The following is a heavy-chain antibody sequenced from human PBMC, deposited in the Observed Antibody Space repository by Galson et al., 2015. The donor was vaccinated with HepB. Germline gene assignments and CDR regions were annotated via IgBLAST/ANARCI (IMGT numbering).Heavy chain of an antibody. Sequence: SLRLSCAVSGFAFSDHYMDWVRQAPGKGLEWVGRCRNKANGYTTEYAASVKGRFTISRDDSNYSLYLQMNSLKTEDTAMYYCARMIEVAGRYYFAYWGQGTLVTVSS. CDR2: CRNKANGYTT. CDR3: ARMIEVAGRYYFAY. CDR1: GFAFSDHY. V-gene: IGHV3-72*01. D-gene: IGHD6-19*01. J-gene: IGHJ4*02.